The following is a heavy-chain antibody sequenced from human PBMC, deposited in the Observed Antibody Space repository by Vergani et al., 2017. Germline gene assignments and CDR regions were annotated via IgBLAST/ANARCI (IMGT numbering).Heavy chain of an antibody. CDR1: GGTFSSYA. J-gene: IGHJ6*02. V-gene: IGHV1-69*01. CDR3: ARPDPTDCGGDCPIRYGMDV. Sequence: QVQLVQSGAEVKKPGSSVKVSCKASGGTFSSYAISWVRQAPGQGLEWMGGIIPIFGTANYAQKFQGRVTITADESTRTAYMELSSLRSEDTAVYYCARPDPTDCGGDCPIRYGMDVWGQGTTVTVSS. CDR2: IIPIFGTA. D-gene: IGHD2-21*02.